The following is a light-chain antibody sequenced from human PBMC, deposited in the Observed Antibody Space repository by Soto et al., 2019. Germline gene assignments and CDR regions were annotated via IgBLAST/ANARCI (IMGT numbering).Light chain of an antibody. Sequence: EIVLAQSPATLSLSPGERATLSCRASQSVSISLAWYQQKPGQAPRLLIYDASNRATGVPARFSGSGSGTDFTLTVSSLEPEDFALYYCQQRSNWPTFGQGTKV. CDR3: QQRSNWPT. V-gene: IGKV3-11*01. CDR2: DAS. J-gene: IGKJ1*01. CDR1: QSVSIS.